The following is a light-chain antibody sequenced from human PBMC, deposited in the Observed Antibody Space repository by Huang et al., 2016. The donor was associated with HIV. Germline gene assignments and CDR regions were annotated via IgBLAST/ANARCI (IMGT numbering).Light chain of an antibody. Sequence: EIVLTPSPATLSLSPGERATLSCRASQSVSSYLAWYQQKPGQAPRLLIYDASNRATGIPARFSGSGSGTDFTLTISSLEPEDFAVYFCQHRSNWPLTFGGGTRVEIK. CDR1: QSVSSY. J-gene: IGKJ4*01. CDR2: DAS. CDR3: QHRSNWPLT. V-gene: IGKV3-11*01.